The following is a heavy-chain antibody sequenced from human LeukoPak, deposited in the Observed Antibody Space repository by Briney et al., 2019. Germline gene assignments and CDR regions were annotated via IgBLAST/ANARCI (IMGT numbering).Heavy chain of an antibody. CDR2: IWYDGSNK. CDR1: GFTFSSYG. J-gene: IGHJ4*02. D-gene: IGHD6-13*01. Sequence: GGSLRLSCAASGFTFSSYGMHWARQAPGKGLEWVAVIWYDGSNKYYADSVKGRFTISRDNSKNTLYLQMNSLRAEDTAVYYCARDKAAAVGYFDYWGQGTLVTVSS. CDR3: ARDKAAAVGYFDY. V-gene: IGHV3-33*01.